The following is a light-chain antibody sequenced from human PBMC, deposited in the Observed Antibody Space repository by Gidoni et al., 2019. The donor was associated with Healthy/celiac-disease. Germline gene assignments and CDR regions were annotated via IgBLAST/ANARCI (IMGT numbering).Light chain of an antibody. J-gene: IGKJ1*01. V-gene: IGKV3-20*01. CDR2: GAS. CDR3: QQYGSSPTWT. Sequence: EIVFTQSPGTLSLSSGERATLPCRASQSVSSSYLAWYQQKPGQAPRPLIYGASSRATGIPDRFSGSGSGTDFTLTISRLEPEDFAVYYCQQYGSSPTWTFGQGTKVEIK. CDR1: QSVSSSY.